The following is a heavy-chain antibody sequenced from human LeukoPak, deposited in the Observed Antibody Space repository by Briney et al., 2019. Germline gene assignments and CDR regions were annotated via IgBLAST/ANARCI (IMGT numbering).Heavy chain of an antibody. V-gene: IGHV3-23*01. CDR3: ATWVSEYGDSFDY. J-gene: IGHJ4*02. CDR2: ISGSGGST. Sequence: RPGGSLRLSCAASGFTFSSYAMSWVRQAPGKGLEWVSGISGSGGSTYYADSVKGRFTISRDNTKNTLYLQMNSLRAEDTAVYYCATWVSEYGDSFDYWGQGTLVTVSS. D-gene: IGHD4-17*01. CDR1: GFTFSSYA.